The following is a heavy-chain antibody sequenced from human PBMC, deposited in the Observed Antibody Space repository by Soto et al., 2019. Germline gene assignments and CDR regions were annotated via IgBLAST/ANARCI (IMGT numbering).Heavy chain of an antibody. CDR1: GYSFTSYW. CDR2: IYPGDSDT. CDR3: ARGTYDFWSRLTYLDV. D-gene: IGHD3-3*01. V-gene: IGHV5-51*01. Sequence: PGESLKISCKGSGYSFTSYWIGWVRQMPGKGLEWMGIIYPGDSDTRYSPSFQGQVTISADKSISTAYLQWSSLKASDTAMYYCARGTYDFWSRLTYLDVWGKGTTVTVSS. J-gene: IGHJ6*03.